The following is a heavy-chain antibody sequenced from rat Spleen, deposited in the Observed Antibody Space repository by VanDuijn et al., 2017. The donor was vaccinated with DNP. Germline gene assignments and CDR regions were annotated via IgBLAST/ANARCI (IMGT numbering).Heavy chain of an antibody. CDR2: VNYDGTRT. CDR1: GFTFSDFD. CDR3: ARRDYGANAD. J-gene: IGHJ2*01. Sequence: EVQLVESGGDLVQPGRSLKLSCAASGFTFSDFDVAWVRQAPEKGLEWVATVNYDGTRTFYRDSVKGRFTISRDNPYSVLYLQMDTLRSEDTATYYCARRDYGANADWGQGVMVTVSS. D-gene: IGHD1-11*01. V-gene: IGHV5S10*01.